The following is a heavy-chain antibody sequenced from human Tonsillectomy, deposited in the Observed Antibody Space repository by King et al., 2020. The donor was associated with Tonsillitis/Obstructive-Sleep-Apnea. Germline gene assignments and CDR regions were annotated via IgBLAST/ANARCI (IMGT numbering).Heavy chain of an antibody. CDR2: IDHSGGT. V-gene: IGHV4-34*01. D-gene: IGHD4-11*01. CDR3: ARLISGDYSNGNWFDP. CDR1: GGSFSGYY. Sequence: VQLQQWGAGLLKPSETLSLTCVVYGGSFSGYYWSWIRQPPGKGLEWIGEIDHSGGTNYNPSLKSRVSVSADTYKKQFSLKLRSVTAADTAVYYCARLISGDYSNGNWFDPWGQGTLAT. J-gene: IGHJ5*02.